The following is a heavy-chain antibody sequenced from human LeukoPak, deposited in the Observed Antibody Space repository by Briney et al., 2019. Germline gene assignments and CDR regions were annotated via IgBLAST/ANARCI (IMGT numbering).Heavy chain of an antibody. CDR3: ASVTIVGATNAFDI. Sequence: SETLSLTCTVSGGSISSYYWSWIRQPAGKGLEWIGRIYTSGSTNYNPSLKSRVTMSVDTSKNQFSLKLSSVTAADTAVYYCASVTIVGATNAFDIWGQGTMVTVSS. CDR2: IYTSGST. J-gene: IGHJ3*02. D-gene: IGHD1-26*01. V-gene: IGHV4-4*07. CDR1: GGSISSYY.